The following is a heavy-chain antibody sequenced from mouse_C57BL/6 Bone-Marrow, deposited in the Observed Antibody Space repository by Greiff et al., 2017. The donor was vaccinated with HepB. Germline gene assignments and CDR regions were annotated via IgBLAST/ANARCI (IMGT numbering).Heavy chain of an antibody. CDR2: ISSGGDYI. CDR3: TRDGITTVVPNYFDY. CDR1: GFTFSSYA. Sequence: EVKLMESGEGLVKPGGSLKLSCAASGFTFSSYAMSWVRQTPEKRLEWVAYISSGGDYIYYADTVKGRFTISRDNARNTLYLQMSSLKSEDTAMYYCTRDGITTVVPNYFDYWGRGTTLTVSS. V-gene: IGHV5-9-1*02. D-gene: IGHD1-1*01. J-gene: IGHJ2*01.